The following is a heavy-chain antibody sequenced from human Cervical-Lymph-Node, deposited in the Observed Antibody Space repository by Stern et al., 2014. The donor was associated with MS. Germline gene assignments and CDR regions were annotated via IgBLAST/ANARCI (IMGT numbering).Heavy chain of an antibody. J-gene: IGHJ2*01. V-gene: IGHV4-34*01. Sequence: QVQLQQWGAGLLKPSETLSLTCSVSGVSVSTYYWTWIRQSPGKGLEWIGEINAAAGTKYNPSLGSRAAISLDASKTQFSLRLRSVTAADTAVYYCAREDWRFDRWGRGTLVTVSS. CDR2: INAAAGT. CDR1: GVSVSTYY. CDR3: AREDWRFDR.